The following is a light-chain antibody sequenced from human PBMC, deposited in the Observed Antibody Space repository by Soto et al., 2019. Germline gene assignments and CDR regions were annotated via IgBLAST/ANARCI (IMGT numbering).Light chain of an antibody. J-gene: IGKJ1*01. CDR1: QSVSSY. CDR3: LQYRSFPRT. Sequence: EIVLTQSPATLSLSPGERATLSCRASQSVSSYLAWYQQKPGQAPRLLIYDASNRATGIPARFSGSGSGTDFTLTISSLQPEDFATYYCLQYRSFPRTFGQGTKVEIK. CDR2: DAS. V-gene: IGKV3-11*01.